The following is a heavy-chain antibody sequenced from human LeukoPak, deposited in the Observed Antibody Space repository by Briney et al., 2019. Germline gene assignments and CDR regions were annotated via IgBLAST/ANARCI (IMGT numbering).Heavy chain of an antibody. CDR1: GGSISSSSYY. J-gene: IGHJ4*02. CDR3: ARDFGLTARSGYYFDY. D-gene: IGHD3-10*01. CDR2: IYYSGST. V-gene: IGHV4-39*07. Sequence: SSETLSLTCTVSGGSISSSSYYWGWIRQPPGKGLGWIGSIYYSGSTYYNPSLKSRVTISVDTSKNQFSLKLSSVTAADTAVYYCARDFGLTARSGYYFDYWGQGTLVTVSS.